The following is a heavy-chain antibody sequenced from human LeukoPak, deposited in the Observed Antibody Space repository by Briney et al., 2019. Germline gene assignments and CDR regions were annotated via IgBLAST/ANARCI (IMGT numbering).Heavy chain of an antibody. CDR1: GFTVSSSY. V-gene: IGHV3-53*01. J-gene: IGHJ3*01. CDR2: IYRGDNT. D-gene: IGHD3-22*01. Sequence: PGGSLRLSCAASGFTVSSSYMSWVRQAPGKGLEWVSAIYRGDNTYYADSVRGRFTISRDSSKNTLYLQMNSLRAEDTAVYYCAREGTYSYDSSGYHDAFDLWGQGTMVTVSS. CDR3: AREGTYSYDSSGYHDAFDL.